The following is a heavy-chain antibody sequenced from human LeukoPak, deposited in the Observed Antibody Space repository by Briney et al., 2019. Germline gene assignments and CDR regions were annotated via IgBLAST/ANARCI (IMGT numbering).Heavy chain of an antibody. CDR2: IYYSGST. CDR1: DGSISCYY. Sequence: DPSETLSLTCTVSDGSISCYYWSWVRQPPGKGLEWIGYIYYSGSTNYNPSLKSRVTISVDTSKNQFSLKLSSVTAADTAVYYCAGELLPFYYMDVWGKGTTVTISS. J-gene: IGHJ6*03. V-gene: IGHV4-59*01. D-gene: IGHD3-10*01. CDR3: AGELLPFYYMDV.